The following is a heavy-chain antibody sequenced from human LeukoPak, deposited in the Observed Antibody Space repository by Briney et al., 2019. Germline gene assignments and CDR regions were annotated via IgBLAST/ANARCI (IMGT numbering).Heavy chain of an antibody. V-gene: IGHV3-30-3*01. CDR1: GFTFSSYA. CDR2: ISYEGSNK. J-gene: IGHJ6*02. Sequence: GGSLRLSCAASGFTFSSYAMHWVRQAPGKGLEWVAVISYEGSNKYYADSVKGRFTISRDNSKNTLYLQMNSLRAEDTAVYYCSYYYGMDVWGQGTTVTVSS. CDR3: SYYYGMDV.